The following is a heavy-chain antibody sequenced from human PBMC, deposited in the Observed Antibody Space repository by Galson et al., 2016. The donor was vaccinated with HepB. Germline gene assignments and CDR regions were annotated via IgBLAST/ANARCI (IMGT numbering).Heavy chain of an antibody. CDR2: IVGRGNT. CDR3: AGYGGNAV. D-gene: IGHD4-23*01. Sequence: SLRLSCAAAGFTVSDNHVTWIRQAPGKGLECVSVIVGRGNTYYSDSVEGRFTISRDNARNTVYLQMNSLRTEETAVYYCAGYGGNAVWGQGTVVTVSS. J-gene: IGHJ4*02. CDR1: GFTVSDNH. V-gene: IGHV3-53*01.